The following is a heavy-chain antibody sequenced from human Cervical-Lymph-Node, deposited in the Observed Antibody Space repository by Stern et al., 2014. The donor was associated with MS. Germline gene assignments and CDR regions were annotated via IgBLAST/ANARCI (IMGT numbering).Heavy chain of an antibody. V-gene: IGHV2-5*02. J-gene: IGHJ4*02. CDR1: GFSLTTDGVA. D-gene: IGHD3-10*01. CDR3: AHLGRYYGSGSYAPDY. CDR2: IFLDDDL. Sequence: QVTLKESGPTLVKPTQTLTLTCSFSGFSLTTDGVAVAWIRQPPGKALELLALIFLDDDLRYSPSLKSRLTITKDPSKNQVVLIMTHMDPMDTATYYCAHLGRYYGSGSYAPDYWGQGTLVTVSS.